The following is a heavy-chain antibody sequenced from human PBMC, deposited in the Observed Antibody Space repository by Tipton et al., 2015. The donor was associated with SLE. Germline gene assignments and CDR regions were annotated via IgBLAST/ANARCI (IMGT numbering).Heavy chain of an antibody. J-gene: IGHJ5*02. CDR3: ARPSMTARRGWFDP. CDR2: INHSGST. V-gene: IGHV4-34*01. CDR1: GGSFSGYY. Sequence: TLSLTCAVYGGSFSGYYWSWIRQPPGKGLEWIGEINHSGSTNYNPSLKSRVTISVDTSKNQFSLKLSSVTAADTAVYYCARPSMTARRGWFDPWGQGTLVTVSS. D-gene: IGHD6-6*01.